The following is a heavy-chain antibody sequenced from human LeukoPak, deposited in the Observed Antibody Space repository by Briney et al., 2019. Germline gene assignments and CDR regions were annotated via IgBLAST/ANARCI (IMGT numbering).Heavy chain of an antibody. D-gene: IGHD4-17*01. V-gene: IGHV3-49*04. Sequence: GGSLRLSCAASGFTFSSYAMSWVRQAPGKGLEWIGFIKSRTYGGTTEYAASVKGRFTISRDDSKSIAYLQMNSLKTEDTAVYFCARDRDHGLDYWGQGTLVTVSS. CDR3: ARDRDHGLDY. CDR1: GFTFSSYA. J-gene: IGHJ4*02. CDR2: IKSRTYGGTT.